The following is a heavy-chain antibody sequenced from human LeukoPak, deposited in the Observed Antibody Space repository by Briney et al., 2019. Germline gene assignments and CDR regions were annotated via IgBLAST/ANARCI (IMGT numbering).Heavy chain of an antibody. CDR2: INPNSGGT. CDR1: GDTCTGYY. CDR3: ARVRGPITIFGVVISAFDI. J-gene: IGHJ3*02. Sequence: ASVKVTCKASGDTCTGYYMHWVRQAPGQGLEWMGWINPNSGGTNYAQKFQGRVTMTRDTSISTSYMEQSRLRSDDTAVYYCARVRGPITIFGVVISAFDIWGQGTMVNVPS. D-gene: IGHD3-3*01. V-gene: IGHV1-2*02.